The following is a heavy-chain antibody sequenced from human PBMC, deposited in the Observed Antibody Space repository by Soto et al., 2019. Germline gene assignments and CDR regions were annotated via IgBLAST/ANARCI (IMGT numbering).Heavy chain of an antibody. CDR1: GGSISSYY. J-gene: IGHJ4*02. V-gene: IGHV4-59*08. D-gene: IGHD1-1*01. CDR3: ARRLERRKAFDY. CDR2: IYYSGST. Sequence: SETLSLTCTVSGGSISSYYWSRILQPPGKGLEWIGYIYYSGSTNYNPSLKSRVTISVDTSKNQFSLKLSSVTAADTAVYYCARRLERRKAFDYWGQGTLVTVSS.